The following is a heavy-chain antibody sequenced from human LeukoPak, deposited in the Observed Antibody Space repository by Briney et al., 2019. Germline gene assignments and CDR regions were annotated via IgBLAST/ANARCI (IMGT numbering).Heavy chain of an antibody. CDR3: ARDLEWLYPGGAFDI. CDR1: GYTFTGYY. D-gene: IGHD3-3*01. CDR2: INPNSGGT. Sequence: AAVKVSCKASGYTFTGYYMHWVRQAPGQGLEWMGWINPNSGGTNYAQKFQGRVTMTRDTSISTAYMELSRLRSDDTAVYYCARDLEWLYPGGAFDIWGQGTMVTVSS. J-gene: IGHJ3*02. V-gene: IGHV1-2*02.